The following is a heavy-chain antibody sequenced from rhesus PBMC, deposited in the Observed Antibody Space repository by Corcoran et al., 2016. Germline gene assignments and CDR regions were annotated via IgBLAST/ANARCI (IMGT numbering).Heavy chain of an antibody. V-gene: IGHV4-106*01. CDR3: ARDNIVVVLTAGLDY. CDR2: IYGSGGGT. CDR1: GGSISDDYY. Sequence: QVQLQESGPGLVKPSETLSLTCAVSGGSISDDYYWSWIRQPPGKGLEWIGYIYGSGGGTNYNPSLKHRVTISIDPSKNQFSLKLGSVTAADTAVYYCARDNIVVVLTAGLDYWGQGVLVTVSS. D-gene: IGHD2-15*01. J-gene: IGHJ4*01.